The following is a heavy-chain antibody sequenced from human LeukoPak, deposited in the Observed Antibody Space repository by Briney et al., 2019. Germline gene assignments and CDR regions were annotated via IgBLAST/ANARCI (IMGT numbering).Heavy chain of an antibody. Sequence: KPSETLSLTCAVYGGSFSGYYWSWIRQPPGKGLEWIGEINHSGSTNYNPSLKSRVTISVDTSKNQFSLKLSSVTAADTAVYYCAKDGADDYVWGSYRYMDYWGQGTLVTVSS. J-gene: IGHJ4*02. CDR1: GGSFSGYY. D-gene: IGHD3-16*02. V-gene: IGHV4-34*01. CDR2: INHSGST. CDR3: AKDGADDYVWGSYRYMDY.